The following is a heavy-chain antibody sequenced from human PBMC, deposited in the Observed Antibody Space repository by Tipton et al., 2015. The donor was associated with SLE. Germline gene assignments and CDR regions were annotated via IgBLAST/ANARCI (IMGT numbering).Heavy chain of an antibody. CDR2: IYHTGST. J-gene: IGHJ4*02. CDR3: ARGLFGGSYDY. D-gene: IGHD1-26*01. V-gene: IGHV4-59*11. Sequence: GLVKPSETLSVTCSVSGASIISHYWSWIRQPPGKGLEWIGYIYHTGSTTYNPSLKSRVTISVDTSKNQFSLKLSSVTAADTAVYYCARGLFGGSYDYWGQGTLVTVSS. CDR1: GASIISHY.